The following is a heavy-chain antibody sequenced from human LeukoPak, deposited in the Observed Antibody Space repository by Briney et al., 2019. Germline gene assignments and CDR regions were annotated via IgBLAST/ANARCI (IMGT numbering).Heavy chain of an antibody. CDR2: IYYSGST. J-gene: IGHJ4*02. V-gene: IGHV4-39*07. Sequence: SETLSLTCTVSGGSISSSIYYWGWIRQPPGKGLEWIGSIYYSGSTYYNPSLKSRVTISVDTSKNQFSLKLSSVTAADTAVYYCARGDILTGYVFDYWGQGTLVTVSS. CDR1: GGSISSSIYY. CDR3: ARGDILTGYVFDY. D-gene: IGHD3-9*01.